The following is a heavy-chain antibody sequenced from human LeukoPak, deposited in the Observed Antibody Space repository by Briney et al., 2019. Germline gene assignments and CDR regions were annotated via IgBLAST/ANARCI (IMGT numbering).Heavy chain of an antibody. CDR1: GGTFSNYV. CDR2: IIPIFGTA. CDR3: ARDRANYYYYYMDV. J-gene: IGHJ6*03. Sequence: SVKVSCKASGGTFSNYVISWVRQAPGQGLEWMGGIIPIFGTANYAQKFQGRVTITADKSTSTAYMELSSLRSEDTAVYYCARDRANYYYYYMDVWGKGTTVTVSS. V-gene: IGHV1-69*06.